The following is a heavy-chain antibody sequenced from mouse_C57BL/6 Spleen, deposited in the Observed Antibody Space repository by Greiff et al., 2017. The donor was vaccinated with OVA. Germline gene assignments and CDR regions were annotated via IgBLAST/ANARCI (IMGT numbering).Heavy chain of an antibody. Sequence: VQLQQPGAELVKPGASVKLSCKASGYTFTSYWMHWVKQRPGRGLEWIGRIAPNSGGTQYNEKFKSKATLTVDKPSSTAYMQLSSLTSEDSAVYYCARWLPYYLDYWGQGTTLTVAS. CDR1: GYTFTSYW. CDR2: IAPNSGGT. J-gene: IGHJ2*01. CDR3: ARWLPYYLDY. V-gene: IGHV1-72*01. D-gene: IGHD2-2*01.